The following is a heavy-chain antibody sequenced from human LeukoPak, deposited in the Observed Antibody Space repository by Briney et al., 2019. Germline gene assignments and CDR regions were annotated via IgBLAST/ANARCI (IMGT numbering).Heavy chain of an antibody. CDR2: IGASGRNT. V-gene: IGHV3-23*01. D-gene: IGHD1-14*01. CDR3: TKEPELLPSGDWFDP. Sequence: PGGSLRLSCAPSGFTLTRHAMSWVRQAPRKGLEWVSGIGASGRNTYYANSVQGRFTISRDNSQDKLFLQMNSLRDDETAIYYCTKEPELLPSGDWFDPWGQGTLVTVSS. J-gene: IGHJ5*02. CDR1: GFTLTRHA.